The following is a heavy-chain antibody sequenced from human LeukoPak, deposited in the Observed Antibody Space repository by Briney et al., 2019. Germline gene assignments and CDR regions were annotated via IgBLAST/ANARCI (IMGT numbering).Heavy chain of an antibody. J-gene: IGHJ5*02. D-gene: IGHD2-2*01. Sequence: GGSLRLSCAASGFTFSSYAMSWVRQAPGEGLEWASAITGTGGSTYYAGSVKGRFTISRDNSKNTLYLQMNSLRAEDTAVYYCATRGYCSGTSCYAPQPWGQGTLVTVSS. V-gene: IGHV3-23*01. CDR2: ITGTGGST. CDR3: ATRGYCSGTSCYAPQP. CDR1: GFTFSSYA.